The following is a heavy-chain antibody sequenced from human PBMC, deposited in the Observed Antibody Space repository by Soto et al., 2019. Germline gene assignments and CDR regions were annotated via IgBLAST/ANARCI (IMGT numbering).Heavy chain of an antibody. Sequence: GGSLRLSCAASGFTFSSYSMNWVRQAPGKGLEWVSSISSSSSYIYYADSVKGRFTISRGNAKNSLYLQMNSLRAEDTAVYYCARAWLASYNWFDPWGQGTLVTVSS. D-gene: IGHD5-12*01. J-gene: IGHJ5*02. CDR1: GFTFSSYS. V-gene: IGHV3-21*01. CDR2: ISSSSSYI. CDR3: ARAWLASYNWFDP.